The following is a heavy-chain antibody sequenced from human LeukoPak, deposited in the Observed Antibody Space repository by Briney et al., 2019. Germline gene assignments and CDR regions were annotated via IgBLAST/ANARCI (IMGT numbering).Heavy chain of an antibody. J-gene: IGHJ4*02. V-gene: IGHV4-4*02. CDR2: SYHSGST. CDR3: ACTLIGIAGAGTVY. Sequence: PSGTLSLTCAVSGGSISNSNWWSWVRPPPGKGLEWTGVSYHSGSTNYNTSLKSRVTISVDKSKNQFSLKLSSVTAADTAVYYCACTLIGIAGAGTVYWGQGTLVSVSS. CDR1: GGSISNSNW. D-gene: IGHD6-19*01.